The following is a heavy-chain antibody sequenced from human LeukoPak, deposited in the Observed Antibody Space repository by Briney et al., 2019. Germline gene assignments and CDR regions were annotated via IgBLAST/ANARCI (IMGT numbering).Heavy chain of an antibody. Sequence: ASVKVSCKASGYTFTGYYMHWVRQSPGQGLEWMGWINPNSGGTNYAQKFQGRVTMTRDTSISTAYMELSRLRSDDTAVYYCAWSGSYSDYYMDVWGKGTTVTVSS. J-gene: IGHJ6*03. CDR1: GYTFTGYY. CDR3: AWSGSYSDYYMDV. D-gene: IGHD1-26*01. V-gene: IGHV1-2*02. CDR2: INPNSGGT.